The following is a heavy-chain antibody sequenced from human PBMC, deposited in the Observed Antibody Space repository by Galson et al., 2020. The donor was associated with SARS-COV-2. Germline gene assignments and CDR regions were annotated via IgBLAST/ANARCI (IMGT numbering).Heavy chain of an antibody. CDR1: GFTFSDYA. CDR2: ISYDGRDT. Sequence: GGSLRLSCAASGFTFSDYAIYWVRQAPGKGLEWVAVISYDGRDTYYANSVKGRFTISRDNSKNTLSLHMISLRNEDTAIYYCAKDSSYFDGSGYYFGPLEFWVQGTLVTVSS. V-gene: IGHV3-30*04. CDR3: AKDSSYFDGSGYYFGPLEF. D-gene: IGHD3-22*01. J-gene: IGHJ4*02.